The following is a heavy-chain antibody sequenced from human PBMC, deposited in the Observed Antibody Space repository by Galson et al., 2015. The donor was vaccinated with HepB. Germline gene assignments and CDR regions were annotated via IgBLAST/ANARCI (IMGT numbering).Heavy chain of an antibody. CDR3: ARFYCDSRYHDY. CDR2: ISYDGSNK. V-gene: IGHV3-30-3*01. Sequence: SLRLSCAASGFTFSSYAMHWVRQAPGKGLEWVAVISYDGSNKYYADSVKGRFTISRDNSKNTLYLQMNSLRAEDTAVYYCARFYCDSRYHDYWGQGTLVTVSS. J-gene: IGHJ4*02. D-gene: IGHD3-22*01. CDR1: GFTFSSYA.